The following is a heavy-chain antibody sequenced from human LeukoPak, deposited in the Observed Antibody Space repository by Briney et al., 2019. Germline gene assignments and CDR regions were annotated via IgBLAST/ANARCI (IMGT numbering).Heavy chain of an antibody. D-gene: IGHD3-22*01. CDR1: GGTFSSYG. CDR3: VRHYDSTGPQKPYLDL. Sequence: GASVKDSCKASGGTFSSYGVSWVRQAPGQGLEWMGRIIPIFDATDYAQRFQDRVTITADKTTATAYLELTSLTSDDTAIYYCVRHYDSTGPQKPYLDLWGQGTRVTVSS. CDR2: IIPIFDAT. J-gene: IGHJ4*02. V-gene: IGHV1-69*06.